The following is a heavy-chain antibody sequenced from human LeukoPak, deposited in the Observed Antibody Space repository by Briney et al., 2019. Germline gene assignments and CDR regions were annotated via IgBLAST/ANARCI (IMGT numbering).Heavy chain of an antibody. CDR3: ARESRTYEGSGYYIDY. D-gene: IGHD3-3*01. Sequence: PSETLSLTCTVSGDSISNYYWNWLRQPAGKGLEWIGRIYTSGSIDDNPSLKSRVTISVDTSKNQISLQMRSVAAADTAVYYCARESRTYEGSGYYIDYWGQGILVTVSS. CDR1: GDSISNYY. CDR2: IYTSGSI. J-gene: IGHJ4*02. V-gene: IGHV4-4*07.